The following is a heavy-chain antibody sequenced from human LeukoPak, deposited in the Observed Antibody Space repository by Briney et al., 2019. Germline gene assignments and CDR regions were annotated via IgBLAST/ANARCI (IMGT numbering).Heavy chain of an antibody. J-gene: IGHJ4*02. CDR2: IYYSGST. CDR3: ARSPWIQLWFGPFDY. CDR1: GGSISSSSYY. Sequence: SETLSLTCTVSGGSISSSSYYWGWIRQPPGKGLEWIGSIYYSGSTYYNPSLKSRVTISVDTSKNQFSLKLSSVTAADTAVYYCARSPWIQLWFGPFDYWGQGTLVTVSS. V-gene: IGHV4-39*07. D-gene: IGHD5-18*01.